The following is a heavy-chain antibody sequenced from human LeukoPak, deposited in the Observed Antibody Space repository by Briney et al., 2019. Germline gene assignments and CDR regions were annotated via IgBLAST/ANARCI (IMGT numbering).Heavy chain of an antibody. V-gene: IGHV3-43*02. CDR1: GFPFNDYG. CDR2: ISADGFST. Sequence: GGSLRLSCAASGFPFNDYGMHWVRQAPGKGLEWVSLISADGFSTYYADSVKGRFSISRDNSKNSLYLQVSSLRVEATALYYCAKSISEWEHLRGYFYFYGMDVWGQGTTVTVSS. D-gene: IGHD1-26*01. CDR3: AKSISEWEHLRGYFYFYGMDV. J-gene: IGHJ6*02.